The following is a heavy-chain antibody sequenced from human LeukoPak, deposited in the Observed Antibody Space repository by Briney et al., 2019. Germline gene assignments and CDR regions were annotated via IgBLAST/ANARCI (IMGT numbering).Heavy chain of an antibody. D-gene: IGHD5-18*01. J-gene: IGHJ4*02. CDR3: AKERIVGGYRYGPFDH. CDR2: ISWDGGST. CDR1: GFTFDDYA. Sequence: GGSLRLSCAASGFTFDDYAMHWVRQAPGKGLEWVSLISWDGGSTYYADSVKGRFSISRDNAKNSLSLQMNSLRAEDTALYYCAKERIVGGYRYGPFDHWGQGTLVTVSS. V-gene: IGHV3-43D*03.